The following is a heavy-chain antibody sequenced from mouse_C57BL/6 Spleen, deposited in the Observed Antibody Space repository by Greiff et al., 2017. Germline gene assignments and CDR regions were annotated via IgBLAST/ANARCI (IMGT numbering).Heavy chain of an antibody. CDR2: IWRGGST. J-gene: IGHJ2*01. D-gene: IGHD1-1*01. CDR1: GFSLTSYG. CDR3: AKGDYYGSSSFDY. Sequence: QVQLKESGPGLVQPSQSLSITCTVSGFSLTSYGVHWVRQSPGKGLEWLGVIWRGGSTDYNAAFMSRLSITKDNSKSQVFFKMNSLQADDTAIYYCAKGDYYGSSSFDYWGQGTTLTVSS. V-gene: IGHV2-5*01.